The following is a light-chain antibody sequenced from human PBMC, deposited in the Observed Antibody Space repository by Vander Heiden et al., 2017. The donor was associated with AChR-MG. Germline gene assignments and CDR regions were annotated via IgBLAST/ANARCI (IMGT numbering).Light chain of an antibody. Sequence: DIQMTQSPSSLSASIGDRVTITCQASHDICMYLNWYQKKPGKAPKLLIYDASRLQTGVPSRFSASKSGTVFTLTVNSLQPEDIATYYCQQCGSTPITFGEGTRLDIK. CDR2: DAS. V-gene: IGKV1-33*01. J-gene: IGKJ5*01. CDR3: QQCGSTPIT. CDR1: HDICMY.